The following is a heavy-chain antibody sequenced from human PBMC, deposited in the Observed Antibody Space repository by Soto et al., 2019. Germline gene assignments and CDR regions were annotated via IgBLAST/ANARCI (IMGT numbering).Heavy chain of an antibody. CDR2: ISSSGSSI. Sequence: QVQLVESGGGLVKPGGSLRLSCAASGFTFSDYYMSWIRQAPGKGLEWVSYISSSGSSIYYAYSVKGRFTISRDNAKNSLYVQMNRLRADDTALYYCARYSGSDAFDIWGQGTMVTVSS. CDR3: ARYSGSDAFDI. CDR1: GFTFSDYY. D-gene: IGHD1-26*01. V-gene: IGHV3-11*01. J-gene: IGHJ3*02.